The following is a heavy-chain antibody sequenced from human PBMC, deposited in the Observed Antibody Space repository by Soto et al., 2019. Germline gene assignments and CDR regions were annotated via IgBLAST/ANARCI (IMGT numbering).Heavy chain of an antibody. CDR2: IYYSGST. CDR3: ARDVASITGTTCWFAP. CDR1: GGSISSYY. J-gene: IGHJ5*01. D-gene: IGHD1-7*01. Sequence: PSETLSLTYTVSGGSISSYYWRWIRQPPGKGLEWIGYIYYSGSTNYNPSLKSRVTISVDTSKNQFSLKLSSVTAADTAGYYCARDVASITGTTCWFAPRARRSLVTGSA. V-gene: IGHV4-59*01.